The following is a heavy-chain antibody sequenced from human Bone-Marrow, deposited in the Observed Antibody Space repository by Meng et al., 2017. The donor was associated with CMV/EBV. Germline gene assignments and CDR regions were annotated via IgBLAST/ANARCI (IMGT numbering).Heavy chain of an antibody. Sequence: SCAVSGFRFRSYGMHWVRQAPGKGLEWVAVIWYDGSNKYYTDSVRGRFTISRDNSKNTLYLQMNSLKAEDTAVYYCAKVYGDYWYFDLWGRGTLVTVSS. V-gene: IGHV3-33*06. CDR3: AKVYGDYWYFDL. CDR1: GFRFRSYG. J-gene: IGHJ2*01. D-gene: IGHD4-17*01. CDR2: IWYDGSNK.